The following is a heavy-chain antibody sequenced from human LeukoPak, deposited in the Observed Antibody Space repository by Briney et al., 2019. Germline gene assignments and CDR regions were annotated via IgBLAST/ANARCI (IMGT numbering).Heavy chain of an antibody. CDR3: ARDTLGEGEDANYAVHYFDY. CDR1: GFTFSSYW. J-gene: IGHJ4*02. V-gene: IGHV3-7*01. D-gene: IGHD4/OR15-4a*01. CDR2: IKQDGNEK. Sequence: PGGSLRLSCAASGFTFSSYWMSWVRQAPGKGLEWVANIKQDGNEKYYADSVKGRFTISRDNGKNSLDLQMNSLRADDTAVYYCARDTLGEGEDANYAVHYFDYWGQGTVVTVSS.